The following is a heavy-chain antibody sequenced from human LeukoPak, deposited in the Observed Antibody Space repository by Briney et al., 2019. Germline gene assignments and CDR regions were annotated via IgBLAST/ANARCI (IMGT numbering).Heavy chain of an antibody. Sequence: GGSLRLSCAASGFTFSSYEMNWVRQAPGKGLEWVSYISSSGSTIYYADSVKGRFTISRDNSKNTLYLQMNSLRAEDTAVYYCAREEPSIAAAGSLYYFDYWGQGTLVTVSS. CDR2: ISSSGSTI. J-gene: IGHJ4*02. CDR3: AREEPSIAAAGSLYYFDY. CDR1: GFTFSSYE. D-gene: IGHD6-13*01. V-gene: IGHV3-48*03.